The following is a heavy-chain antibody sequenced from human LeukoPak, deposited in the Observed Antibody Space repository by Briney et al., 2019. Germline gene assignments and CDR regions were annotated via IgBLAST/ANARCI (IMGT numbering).Heavy chain of an antibody. V-gene: IGHV3-23*01. Sequence: GGSLRLSCAASGFPFSSSAMTWVRQAPGKGLECASAISANAASTYYADSVRGRFTISRDNSKSTLCLQMNSLRAEDTAVYYCAKQLGYCSDGSCYFPYWGQGTLVTVSS. CDR3: AKQLGYCSDGSCYFPY. CDR2: ISANAAST. CDR1: GFPFSSSA. J-gene: IGHJ4*02. D-gene: IGHD2-15*01.